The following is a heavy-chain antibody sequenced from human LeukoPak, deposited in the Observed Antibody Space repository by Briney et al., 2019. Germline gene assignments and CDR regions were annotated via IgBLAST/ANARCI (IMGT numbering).Heavy chain of an antibody. CDR3: ARDGDYYGSGSYRSHFDY. CDR1: GGTFSSYA. J-gene: IGHJ4*02. CDR2: IIPIFGTA. Sequence: GASVKVSCKASGGTFSSYATSWVRQAPGQGLEWMGGIIPIFGTANYAQKFQGRVTITADESTSTAYMELSSLRSEDTAVYYCARDGDYYGSGSYRSHFDYWGQGTLVTVSS. D-gene: IGHD3-10*01. V-gene: IGHV1-69*13.